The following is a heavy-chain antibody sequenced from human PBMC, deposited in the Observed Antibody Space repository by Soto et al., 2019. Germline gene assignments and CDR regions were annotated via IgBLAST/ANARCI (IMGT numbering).Heavy chain of an antibody. V-gene: IGHV1-69*01. CDR2: IIPIFGTA. J-gene: IGHJ4*02. CDR1: GGTFSSYA. CDR3: ASSEFDFDD. D-gene: IGHD3-10*01. Sequence: QVQLVQSGAEVKKPGSSVKVSCKASGGTFSSYAISWVRHAPGQGLEWMGGIIPIFGTANYAQKFQGRVTITSDQSTSTDYMELSSLRSEDTAVYYWASSEFDFDDWGQGTLVTFSS.